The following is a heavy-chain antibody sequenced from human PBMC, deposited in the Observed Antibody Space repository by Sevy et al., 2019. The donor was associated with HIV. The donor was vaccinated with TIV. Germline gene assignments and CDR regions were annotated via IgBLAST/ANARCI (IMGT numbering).Heavy chain of an antibody. CDR2: IRSKAYGGTT. Sequence: GGSLRLSCTASGFTFGDYAMSWFRQAPGKGLEWVGFIRSKAYGGTTEYAGSVKGRFTISRDDSKSIAYLQMNSLKTEDTAVYYCTRVVSRWEPLYFDYWGQGTLVTVSS. D-gene: IGHD1-26*01. V-gene: IGHV3-49*03. J-gene: IGHJ4*02. CDR1: GFTFGDYA. CDR3: TRVVSRWEPLYFDY.